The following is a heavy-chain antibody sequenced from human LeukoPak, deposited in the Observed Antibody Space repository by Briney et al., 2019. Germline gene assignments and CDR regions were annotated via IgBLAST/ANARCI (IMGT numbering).Heavy chain of an antibody. V-gene: IGHV3-30*03. CDR1: GFTFSSYD. CDR3: ARCESAYDPPDF. CDR2: ISYDGSNT. J-gene: IGHJ4*02. Sequence: SGGSLRLSCTASGFTFSSYDMHGVRQAPGKGLAWVAVISYDGSNTNYADSVKGRFTISRDNSKNTLYLQMDSLRTEDTAMYYCARCESAYDPPDFWGQGTLVTVSS. D-gene: IGHD3-3*01.